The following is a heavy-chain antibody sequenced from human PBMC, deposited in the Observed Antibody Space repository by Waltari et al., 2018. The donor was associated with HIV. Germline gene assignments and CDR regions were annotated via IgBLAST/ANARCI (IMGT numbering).Heavy chain of an antibody. V-gene: IGHV4-34*01. CDR3: ARGQDAILNGKYYYDGMDV. CDR1: GGSLRGYY. J-gene: IGHJ6*02. Sequence: QVQLKQWGSGLLRSSETLSLSCAVYGGSLRGYYWTWVRRTPQKGLEWIGGMKQYGRARDSPPPRSRVAIALDTSKNQFSLKMTSVTAADTGVYYCARGQDAILNGKYYYDGMDVWGQGTTVIVSS. CDR2: MKQYGRA. D-gene: IGHD2-15*01.